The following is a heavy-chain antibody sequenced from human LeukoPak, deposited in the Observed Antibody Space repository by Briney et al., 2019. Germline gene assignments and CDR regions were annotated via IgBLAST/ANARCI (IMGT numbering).Heavy chain of an antibody. CDR1: GGTFSGYA. J-gene: IGHJ4*02. D-gene: IGHD6-13*01. Sequence: ASVKVSCKASGGTFSGYAISWVRQAPGQGLEWMGWMNPNSGNTGYAQKFQGRVTMTRNTSISTAYMELSSLRSEDTAVYYCARGRGAAADYWGQGTLVTVSS. V-gene: IGHV1-8*02. CDR3: ARGRGAAADY. CDR2: MNPNSGNT.